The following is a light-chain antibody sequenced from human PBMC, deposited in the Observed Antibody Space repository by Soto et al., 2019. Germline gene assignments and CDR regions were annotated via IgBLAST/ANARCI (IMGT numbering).Light chain of an antibody. CDR2: GAS. V-gene: IGKV3-20*01. CDR3: QQYASSPVYT. J-gene: IGKJ2*01. CDR1: QSVSSSY. Sequence: ETVLTQSPGTLSLSPGERATLSCRASQSVSSSYLAWYQQKPGQAPRLLIYGASSRATGIPDMFSGSGSGTDFNLTISRLEPEDFAVYYCQQYASSPVYTFGQGTKLEIK.